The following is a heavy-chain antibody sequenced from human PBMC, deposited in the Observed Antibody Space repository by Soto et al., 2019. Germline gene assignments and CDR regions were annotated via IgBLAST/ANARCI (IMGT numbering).Heavy chain of an antibody. D-gene: IGHD5-18*01. CDR1: GGIFTNNA. V-gene: IGHV1-69*01. Sequence: QVQVVQYGAEVKKPGSSVKVSCKVSGGIFTNNAISWVRQAPGQGLEWLGGVIPLFDTAYYAQIFRGRLKISADGATTTAYMELSGLTSADTAVYVCATGGHNDGYNFYHGMDVWGQGTTVPVSS. J-gene: IGHJ6*02. CDR3: ATGGHNDGYNFYHGMDV. CDR2: VIPLFDTA.